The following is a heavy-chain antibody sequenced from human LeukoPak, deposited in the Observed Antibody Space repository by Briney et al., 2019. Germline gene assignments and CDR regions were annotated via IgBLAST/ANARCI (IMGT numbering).Heavy chain of an antibody. V-gene: IGHV3-74*01. Sequence: GGSLRLSCAASGFTFTNYWMHWVRQAPGKGLVWVSRINGDGSSTNYADSVKGRFTVSRDNARNTLYLQLNGLRAEDTAIYYCAILHSGSYFGPWGQGTLVTVSS. CDR3: AILHSGSYFGP. J-gene: IGHJ5*02. CDR2: INGDGSST. D-gene: IGHD1-26*01. CDR1: GFTFTNYW.